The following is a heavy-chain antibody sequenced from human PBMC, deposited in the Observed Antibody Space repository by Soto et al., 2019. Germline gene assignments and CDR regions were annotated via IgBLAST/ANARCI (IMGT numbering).Heavy chain of an antibody. J-gene: IGHJ3*02. V-gene: IGHV4-59*01. D-gene: IGHD2-15*01. CDR3: AREVVVAATAFDI. Sequence: SETLSLTCTVSGGSISSYYWSWIRQPPGKGLEWIGYIYYSGSTNYNPSLKSRVTISVDTSKNQFSLKLSSVTAADTAVYYCAREVVVAATAFDIWGQGTMVTVSS. CDR2: IYYSGST. CDR1: GGSISSYY.